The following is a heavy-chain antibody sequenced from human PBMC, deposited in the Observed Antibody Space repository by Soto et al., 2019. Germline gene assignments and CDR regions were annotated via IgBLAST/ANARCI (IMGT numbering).Heavy chain of an antibody. V-gene: IGHV4-30-4*01. CDR1: GGSISSRDYY. D-gene: IGHD2-2*01. CDR3: ARDPMPDYFYYGMDV. CDR2: IYYTGSA. Sequence: PSETLSLTCTVSGGSISSRDYYWSWVRQSPGRGLEWIGYIYYTGSAYYHPSLKSRVTISVDTSKNQFSLRLRSVTAADTAVYYCARDPMPDYFYYGMDVWGQGTTFTVSS. J-gene: IGHJ6*02.